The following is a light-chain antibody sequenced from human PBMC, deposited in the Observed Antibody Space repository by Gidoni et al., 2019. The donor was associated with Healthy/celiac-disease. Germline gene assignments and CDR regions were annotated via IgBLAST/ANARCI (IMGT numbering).Light chain of an antibody. CDR2: WAS. J-gene: IGKJ5*01. CDR3: QQYYSTPIT. CDR1: QSVLYSSNNKNY. Sequence: DIVMTQSPDSRAVSLGERATINCKSSQSVLYSSNNKNYLAWYQQKPGQPPKLLIYWASTRESGVPARFSGRASGTAFTLTISRLEAEAVPVYYCQQYYSTPITFGHGTRLEI. V-gene: IGKV4-1*01.